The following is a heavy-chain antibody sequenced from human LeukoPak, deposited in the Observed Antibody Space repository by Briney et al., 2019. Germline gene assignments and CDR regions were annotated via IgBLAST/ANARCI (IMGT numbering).Heavy chain of an antibody. V-gene: IGHV1-18*01. Sequence: GASVKVSCKASGYTFTSYGISWVRQAPGQGLEWMGWISAYNGNTNYAQKLQGRVTMTTDTSTSTAYMELRSLRSDDTAVYYCARLVYYGSGSYYYFDHWGQGTLVTVSS. CDR2: ISAYNGNT. J-gene: IGHJ4*02. CDR3: ARLVYYGSGSYYYFDH. D-gene: IGHD3-10*01. CDR1: GYTFTSYG.